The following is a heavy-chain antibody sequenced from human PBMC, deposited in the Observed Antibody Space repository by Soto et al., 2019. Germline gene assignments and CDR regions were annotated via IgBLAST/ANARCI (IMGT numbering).Heavy chain of an antibody. D-gene: IGHD4-17*01. V-gene: IGHV4-39*01. CDR2: IYYSGST. CDR3: ARGVNTGYYYYYMDV. Sequence: SETLSLTCSVSGDSISSGTSYWGWVRQPPGKGLEWIGSIYYSGSTYYNPSLKSRVTISVDTSKNQFSLKLSSVTAADTAVYYCARGVNTGYYYYYMDVWGKGTTVTVSS. J-gene: IGHJ6*03. CDR1: GDSISSGTSY.